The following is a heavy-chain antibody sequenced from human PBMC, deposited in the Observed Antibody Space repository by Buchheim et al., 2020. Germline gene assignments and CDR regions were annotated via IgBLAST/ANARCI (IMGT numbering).Heavy chain of an antibody. J-gene: IGHJ6*02. Sequence: VQLVESGGGVVQPGRSLRLSCAASGFTFSSYGMHWVRQAPGKGLEWVAVISYDGSNKYYADSVKGRFTISRDNSKNTLYLQMNSLRAEDTAVYYCAKTSMAVYYYYYGMDVWGQGTT. V-gene: IGHV3-30*18. CDR1: GFTFSSYG. CDR2: ISYDGSNK. CDR3: AKTSMAVYYYYYGMDV. D-gene: IGHD2/OR15-2a*01.